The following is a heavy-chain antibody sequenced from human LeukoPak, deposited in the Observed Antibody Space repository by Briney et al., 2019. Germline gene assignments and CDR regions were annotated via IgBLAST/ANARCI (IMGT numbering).Heavy chain of an antibody. Sequence: GGSLRLSCAASGFTFDDYGMSWVRQAPGKGLEWVSGINWNGGSTGYADSVKGRFTISRDNAKNSLYLQMNSLRAEDTALYYCARDASSGDYYDFWSGYGSNWFDPWGQGTLVTVSS. D-gene: IGHD3-3*01. J-gene: IGHJ5*02. CDR1: GFTFDDYG. CDR3: ARDASSGDYYDFWSGYGSNWFDP. V-gene: IGHV3-20*04. CDR2: INWNGGST.